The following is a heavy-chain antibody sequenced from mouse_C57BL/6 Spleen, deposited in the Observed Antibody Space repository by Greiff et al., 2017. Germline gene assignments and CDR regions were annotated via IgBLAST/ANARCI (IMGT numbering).Heavy chain of an antibody. J-gene: IGHJ4*01. Sequence: VQLKQSGPELVKPGASVKIPCKASGYTFTDYNMDWVKQSHGKSLEWIGDINPNNGGTIYNQKFKGKATLTVDKSSSTAYMELRSLTSEDTAVYYCAIITTVVDAMDYWGQGTSVTVSS. CDR1: GYTFTDYN. D-gene: IGHD1-1*01. CDR2: INPNNGGT. V-gene: IGHV1-18*01. CDR3: AIITTVVDAMDY.